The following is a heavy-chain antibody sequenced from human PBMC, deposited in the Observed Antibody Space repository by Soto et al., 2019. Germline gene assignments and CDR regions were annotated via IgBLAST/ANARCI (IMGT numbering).Heavy chain of an antibody. Sequence: SETLSLTCTVSGGSISSSSYYWGWIRQPPGKGLEWIGSIYYSGSTYYNPSLKSRVSISVDTSKNQFSLKLSSVTAADTAVYYCARSTRYNYGNTGVFDNWGQGTMVTVSS. D-gene: IGHD5-18*01. V-gene: IGHV4-39*01. CDR2: IYYSGST. J-gene: IGHJ3*02. CDR3: ARSTRYNYGNTGVFDN. CDR1: GGSISSSSYY.